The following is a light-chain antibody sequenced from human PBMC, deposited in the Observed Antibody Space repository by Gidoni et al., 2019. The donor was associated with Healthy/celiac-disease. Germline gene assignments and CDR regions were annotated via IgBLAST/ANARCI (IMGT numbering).Light chain of an antibody. CDR2: DAS. CDR3: QQRSNWLT. J-gene: IGKJ4*01. V-gene: IGKV3-11*01. Sequence: EIVLTQSPATLSLSPGERATLSCRASQSVSSYLAWYQQKPGQAPRLLSYDASNRATGIPARFSGSGSGTDFTLTISSLEPEDFAVYYCQQRSNWLTFXGXTKVEIK. CDR1: QSVSSY.